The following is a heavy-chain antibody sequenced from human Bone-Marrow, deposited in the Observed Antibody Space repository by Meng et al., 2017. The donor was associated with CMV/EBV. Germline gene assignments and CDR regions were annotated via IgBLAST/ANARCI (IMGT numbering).Heavy chain of an antibody. CDR1: GFTFSSYS. Sequence: GESLKISCAASGFTFSSYSMNWVRQAPGKGLEWVSYISSSGSTIYYADSVKGRFTISRDNAKNSLYLQMNSLRAEDTAAYYCARENYDILTGWDYYYYGMDVWGQGTTVTVSS. V-gene: IGHV3-48*04. CDR3: ARENYDILTGWDYYYYGMDV. J-gene: IGHJ6*02. D-gene: IGHD3-9*01. CDR2: ISSSGSTI.